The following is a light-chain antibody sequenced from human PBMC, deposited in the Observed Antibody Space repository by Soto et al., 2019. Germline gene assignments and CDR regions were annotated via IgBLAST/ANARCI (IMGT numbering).Light chain of an antibody. J-gene: IGLJ1*01. V-gene: IGLV2-11*01. CDR1: SSDVGGYNY. Sequence: QSVLTQPRSVSGSPGQSVTISCTGTSSDVGGYNYVSWYQQHPGKAPKLMIYDVSKRPSGVPDRFSGSKSGNTVSLTISGLQAEDEADYYCCSYAGSYTFDYVFGTGTKVTVL. CDR3: CSYAGSYTFDYV. CDR2: DVS.